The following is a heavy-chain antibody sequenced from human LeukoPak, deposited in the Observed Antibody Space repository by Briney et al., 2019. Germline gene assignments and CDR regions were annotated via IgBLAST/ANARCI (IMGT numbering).Heavy chain of an antibody. Sequence: QTGGSLRLSCAASGFTFSSYEMNWVRQAPGKGLEWVSYISTSGSTIYYADSVKGRFTISRDNAKDSLYLQVSSLRAEDTAVSYCARGNSGTYYPFDNWGQGTLVTVSS. CDR3: ARGNSGTYYPFDN. CDR2: ISTSGSTI. J-gene: IGHJ4*02. D-gene: IGHD1-26*01. V-gene: IGHV3-48*03. CDR1: GFTFSSYE.